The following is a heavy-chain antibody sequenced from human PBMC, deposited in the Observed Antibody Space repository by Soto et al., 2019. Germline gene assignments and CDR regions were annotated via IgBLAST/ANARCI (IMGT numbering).Heavy chain of an antibody. CDR2: IYYSGST. J-gene: IGHJ4*02. CDR3: ATGRDGYLPYYFDD. D-gene: IGHD5-12*01. V-gene: IGHV4-59*01. Sequence: SETLSLTCTVSGGSISSYYWSWIRQPPGKGLEWIGDIYYSGSTNYNPSLKSRVTISVDTSKNQFSLKLSSVTAADTAVYYCATGRDGYLPYYFDDWGQGTLVTVSS. CDR1: GGSISSYY.